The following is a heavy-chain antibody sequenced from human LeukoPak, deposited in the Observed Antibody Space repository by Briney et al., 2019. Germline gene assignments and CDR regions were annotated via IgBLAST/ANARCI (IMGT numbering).Heavy chain of an antibody. D-gene: IGHD3-9*01. J-gene: IGHJ4*02. Sequence: PGGSLRLSCAAYGFTFSSYGMHWVRQAPGKGLEWVAVIWYDGSNKYYADSVKGRFTISRDNSKNTLYLQMNSLRAEDTAVYYCARDRDILTGYAFDYWGQGTLVTVSS. CDR2: IWYDGSNK. CDR1: GFTFSSYG. CDR3: ARDRDILTGYAFDY. V-gene: IGHV3-33*08.